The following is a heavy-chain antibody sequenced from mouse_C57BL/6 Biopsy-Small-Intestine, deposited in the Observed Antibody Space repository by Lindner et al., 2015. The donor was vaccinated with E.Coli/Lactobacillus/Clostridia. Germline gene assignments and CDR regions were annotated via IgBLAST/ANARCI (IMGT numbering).Heavy chain of an antibody. V-gene: IGHV1-63*01. CDR3: ARGTTLPYYFDY. D-gene: IGHD1-1*01. J-gene: IGHJ2*01. CDR2: IYPGGGYT. Sequence: VQLQESGAELVRPGTSVKMSCKASGYTFTNYWIGWAKQRPGHGLEWIGDIYPGGGYTNYNEKFKGKATLTADKSSSTAYMQFSSLTSEDSAIYYCARGTTLPYYFDYWGQGTTLTVSS. CDR1: GYTFTNYW.